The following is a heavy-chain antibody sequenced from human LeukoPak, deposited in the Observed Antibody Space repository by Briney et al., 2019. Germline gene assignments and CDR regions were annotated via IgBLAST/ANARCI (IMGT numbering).Heavy chain of an antibody. CDR2: IKQDGSEK. Sequence: GGSLRLSCAASGFTFSSYWMSWVRQAPGKGLEWVVNIKQDGSEKYYVDSVKGRFTISRGNAKNSLYLQMNSLRAEDTAVYYCAREGVRGVLYYYYYYYMDVWGKGTTVTVSS. CDR3: AREGVRGVLYYYYYYYMDV. J-gene: IGHJ6*03. V-gene: IGHV3-7*01. CDR1: GFTFSSYW. D-gene: IGHD3-10*01.